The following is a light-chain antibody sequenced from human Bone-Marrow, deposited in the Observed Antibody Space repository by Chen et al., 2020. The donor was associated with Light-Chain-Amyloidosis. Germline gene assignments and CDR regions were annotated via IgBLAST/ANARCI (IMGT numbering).Light chain of an antibody. CDR2: EVT. V-gene: IGLV2-14*01. J-gene: IGLJ1*01. Sequence: QSALTQPASVSGSPGQSITISCTGTSSDVGGDNHVSWYQQHPDKAPKLMIYEVTNRPSWVPDRFSGSKSDNTASLTSSGLQTEDEADYFCSSYTITNTLVFGSGTRFTVL. CDR3: SSYTITNTLV. CDR1: SSDVGGDNH.